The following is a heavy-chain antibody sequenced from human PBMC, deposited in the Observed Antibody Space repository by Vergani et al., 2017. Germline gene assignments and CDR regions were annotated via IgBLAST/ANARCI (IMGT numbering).Heavy chain of an antibody. CDR3: ARSLPSITGTTHYYMDV. V-gene: IGHV1-2*04. CDR1: GYTFTGYY. Sequence: QVQLVQSGAEVKKPGASVKVSCKASGYTFTGYYMHWVRQAPGQGLEWMGWINPNSGGTNYAQKFQGWVTMTRETSISTAYMELSRLRSDDTAVYYCARSLPSITGTTHYYMDVWGKGTTVTVSS. CDR2: INPNSGGT. J-gene: IGHJ6*03. D-gene: IGHD1-7*01.